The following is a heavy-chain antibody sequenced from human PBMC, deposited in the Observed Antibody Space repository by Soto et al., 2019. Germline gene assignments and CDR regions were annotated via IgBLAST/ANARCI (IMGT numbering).Heavy chain of an antibody. Sequence: SVKVSCKASGGTFSSYAISWVRQAPGQGLEWMGGIIPIFGTANYAQKFQGRVTITADESTSTAYMELSSLRSEDTAVYYCARVSSITGTTGYPRGFDPWGQGTLVTVSS. CDR1: GGTFSSYA. J-gene: IGHJ5*02. D-gene: IGHD1-7*01. CDR2: IIPIFGTA. V-gene: IGHV1-69*13. CDR3: ARVSSITGTTGYPRGFDP.